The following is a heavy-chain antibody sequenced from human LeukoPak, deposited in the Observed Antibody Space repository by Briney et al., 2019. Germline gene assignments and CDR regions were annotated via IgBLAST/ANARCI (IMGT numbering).Heavy chain of an antibody. CDR2: AYYRSKWFN. CDR1: GDSVSSNNAA. V-gene: IGHV6-1*01. J-gene: IGHJ6*02. CDR3: ARGAGPYYYYYYGMDV. Sequence: SQTLSLTCAISGDSVSSNNAAWNWIRQSPSRGLEWLGRAYYRSKWFNDYAVSVKSRITITSDTSKNQFSLKLSPVTAADTAVYYCARGAGPYYYYYYGMDVWGQGTTVTVSS.